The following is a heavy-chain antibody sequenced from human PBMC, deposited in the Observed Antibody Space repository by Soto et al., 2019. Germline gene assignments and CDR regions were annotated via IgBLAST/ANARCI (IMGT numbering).Heavy chain of an antibody. V-gene: IGHV3-30-3*01. J-gene: IGHJ4*02. CDR1: GFTFSSYS. CDR2: ISYDGSNK. CDR3: ARDRTRGYCSSTSCYTDFDD. Sequence: XGSLRLYCAASGFTFSSYSMHWVRQAPGKGLDWVAVISYDGSNKYYADSVKGRFTISRDNSKNTLYLQMNSLRAEDTAVYYCARDRTRGYCSSTSCYTDFDDWGQGTLVTVSS. D-gene: IGHD2-2*02.